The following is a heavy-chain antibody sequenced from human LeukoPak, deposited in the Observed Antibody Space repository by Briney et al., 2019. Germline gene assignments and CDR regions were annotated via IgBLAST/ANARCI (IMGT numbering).Heavy chain of an antibody. V-gene: IGHV3-48*01. Sequence: QPGGSLRLSCEVSGFTSSTYSMNWVRQAPGKGLEWVSYISSSSITIHYADSVKGRFTISRDNAKNSVYLQMNSLRAEDTAVYYCARNRDDPDPWGQGTLVTVSS. D-gene: IGHD1-14*01. CDR3: ARNRDDPDP. CDR2: ISSSSITI. CDR1: GFTSSTYS. J-gene: IGHJ5*02.